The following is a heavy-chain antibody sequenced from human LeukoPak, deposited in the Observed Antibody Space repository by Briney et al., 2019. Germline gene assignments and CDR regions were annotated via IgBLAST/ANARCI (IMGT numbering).Heavy chain of an antibody. V-gene: IGHV3-74*01. CDR2: INGDGSII. CDR3: TRDKSRTDYFDY. J-gene: IGHJ4*02. Sequence: PGGSLRLSCVASGFAFSSNWMHWVRQAPGKGLVWVSRINGDGSIISYADSVKGRFTISRDNAKNTLYLQMNSLRAEDTAVYHCTRDKSRTDYFDYWGQGTLVTVSS. CDR1: GFAFSSNW.